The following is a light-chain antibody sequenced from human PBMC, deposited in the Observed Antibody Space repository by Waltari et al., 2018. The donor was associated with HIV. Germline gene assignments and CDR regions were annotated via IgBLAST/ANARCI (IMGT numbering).Light chain of an antibody. CDR3: AAWDDSLSGPV. V-gene: IGLV1-47*01. J-gene: IGLJ3*02. CDR1: SSNIGSNY. CDR2: RNN. Sequence: QSVLTQPPSASGTTGQRVTISCSGSSSNIGSNYVYWYQQLPGTAPKLLSYRNNQRPSGVPDRFSGSKSGTSASLAISGLRSEDEADYYCAAWDDSLSGPVFGGGTKLTVL.